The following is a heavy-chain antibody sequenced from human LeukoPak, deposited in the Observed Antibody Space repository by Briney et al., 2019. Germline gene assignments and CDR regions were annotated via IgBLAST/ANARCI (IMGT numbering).Heavy chain of an antibody. CDR2: IIPIFGTA. CDR1: GGTFSSYA. D-gene: IGHD3-3*01. Sequence: GASVKVSCKASGGTFSSYAISWVRQAPGQGLEWMGGIIPIFGTANYAQKFQGRVTITADESTSTAYMELSSLRSEDTAVYYCARAQERHDFWSGYYTGYYYYGMDVWGQGTTVTVSS. V-gene: IGHV1-69*13. J-gene: IGHJ6*02. CDR3: ARAQERHDFWSGYYTGYYYYGMDV.